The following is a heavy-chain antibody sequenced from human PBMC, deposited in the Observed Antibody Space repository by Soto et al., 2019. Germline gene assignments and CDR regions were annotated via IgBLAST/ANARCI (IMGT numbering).Heavy chain of an antibody. CDR2: IYSSGST. J-gene: IGHJ5*02. CDR3: ARDLHDYVSFRFDP. CDR1: GFTVSNNY. D-gene: IGHD3-16*01. V-gene: IGHV3-53*01. Sequence: GGSLRLSCAASGFTVSNNYMTWVRQAPGKGLEWVSFIYSSGSTYYADSVKGRFTISRDNAKNSLYLQMNSLRAEDTAVYYCARDLHDYVSFRFDPWGQGTLVTVSS.